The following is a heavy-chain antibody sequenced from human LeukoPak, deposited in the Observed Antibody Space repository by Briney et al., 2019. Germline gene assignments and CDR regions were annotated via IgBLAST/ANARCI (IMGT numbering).Heavy chain of an antibody. D-gene: IGHD1-7*01. V-gene: IGHV1-18*01. CDR2: ISAYNGNT. J-gene: IGHJ4*02. CDR3: ARDLKDGRLELLAY. Sequence: GASVKVSRKASGYTFTSYGISWVRQAPGQGLEWMGLISAYNGNTNYAQKLQGRVTMTTDTSTSTAYMELRSLRSDDTAVYYCARDLKDGRLELLAYWGQGTLVTVSS. CDR1: GYTFTSYG.